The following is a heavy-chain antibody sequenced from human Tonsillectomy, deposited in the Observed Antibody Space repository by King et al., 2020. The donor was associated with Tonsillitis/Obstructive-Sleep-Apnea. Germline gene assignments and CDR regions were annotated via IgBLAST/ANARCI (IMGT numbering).Heavy chain of an antibody. CDR3: AREDYRGLYYFDY. Sequence: VQLVESGAEVKKPGESLRISCTGSGYSFTSYWISWVRQMPGKGLEWMGRIDPSDSYTNYSPSFQGHVTISADKSISTAYLQWGSLKASDTAIYYCAREDYRGLYYFDYWGQGTLVTVSS. V-gene: IGHV5-10-1*03. CDR2: IDPSDSYT. CDR1: GYSFTSYW. D-gene: IGHD3-16*01. J-gene: IGHJ4*02.